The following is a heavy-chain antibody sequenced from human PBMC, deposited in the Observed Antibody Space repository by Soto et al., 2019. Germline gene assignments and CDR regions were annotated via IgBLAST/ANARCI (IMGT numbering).Heavy chain of an antibody. J-gene: IGHJ4*02. CDR1: GGSISSSSYY. V-gene: IGHV4-39*01. CDR2: IYYSGST. Sequence: SETLSLTCTVSGGSISSSSYYWGWIRQPPGKGLEWIGSIYYSGSTYYNPSLKSRVAISVDTSKNQFSLKLSSVTAADTAVYYCARVVPALGFDYWGQGTLVTVSS. CDR3: ARVVPALGFDY. D-gene: IGHD2-2*01.